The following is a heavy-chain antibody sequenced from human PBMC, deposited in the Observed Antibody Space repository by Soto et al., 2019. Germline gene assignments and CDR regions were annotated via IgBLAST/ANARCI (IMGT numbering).Heavy chain of an antibody. CDR2: IIPILGIA. Sequence: QVQLVPSGAEVKKPGSSVKVSCKASGGTFSSYTISWVRQAPGQGLEWMGRIIPILGIANYAQKFQGRVTITADKSTSTAYMELSSLRSEDTAVYYCARGRPHYDILTGYTHWGQGTLVTVSS. D-gene: IGHD3-9*01. J-gene: IGHJ4*02. CDR3: ARGRPHYDILTGYTH. V-gene: IGHV1-69*02. CDR1: GGTFSSYT.